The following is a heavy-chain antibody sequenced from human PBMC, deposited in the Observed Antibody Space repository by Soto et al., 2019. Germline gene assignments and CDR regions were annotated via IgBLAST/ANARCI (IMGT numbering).Heavy chain of an antibody. J-gene: IGHJ4*02. CDR1: GGSMRRTSYY. CDR3: ASQMGFVAVTGIGPSFDY. CDR2: IYYTGTA. Sequence: QLQLQESGPGLVKPSETLSLTCTVSGGSMRRTSYYWAWIRQPPGKALEWIATIYYTGTAYYNPPLKSRVSLSVDTSKDQFSLNLTSVTAADTAVYYCASQMGFVAVTGIGPSFDYWGQGTLVTVSS. D-gene: IGHD2-21*02. V-gene: IGHV4-39*01.